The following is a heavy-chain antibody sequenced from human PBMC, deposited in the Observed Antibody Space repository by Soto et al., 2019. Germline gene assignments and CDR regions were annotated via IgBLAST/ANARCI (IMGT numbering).Heavy chain of an antibody. Sequence: QIQLVQSGAEMKKPGASVKVSCKASGYTFTNYAMHWVRQAPGQSLGWMGRINTANGDTIYSQNFQGRVTITRDASARTVYLELSSLRFEASAVYYCGRGQATFDPWGQGTLVTVSS. CDR3: GRGQATFDP. CDR2: INTANGDT. V-gene: IGHV1-3*04. J-gene: IGHJ5*02. CDR1: GYTFTNYA.